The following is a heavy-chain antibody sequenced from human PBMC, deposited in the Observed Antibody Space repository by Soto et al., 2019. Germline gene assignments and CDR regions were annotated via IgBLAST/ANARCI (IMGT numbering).Heavy chain of an antibody. CDR2: IHHSGST. Sequence: QVQLQESGPGLVKPSETLSLTCAVSGDSISSRNWWSWLRQTPGKGLEYIGEIHHSGSTNYNPPLKSRVIMTVDKAKNQFYLNLNSVTAADTAIYYCARRKLEMMYVGWFDPWGQGTLVTVSS. CDR1: GDSISSRNW. J-gene: IGHJ5*02. D-gene: IGHD2-8*01. V-gene: IGHV4-4*02. CDR3: ARRKLEMMYVGWFDP.